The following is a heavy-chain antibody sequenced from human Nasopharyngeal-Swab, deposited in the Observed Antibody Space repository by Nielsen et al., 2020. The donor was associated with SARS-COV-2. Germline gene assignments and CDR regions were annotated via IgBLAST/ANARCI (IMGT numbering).Heavy chain of an antibody. D-gene: IGHD3-10*01. CDR1: GFIFDGYA. J-gene: IGHJ3*02. Sequence: GGSLRLSCAASGFIFDGYAMHWVRQAPGKGLEWVSLISWDGGSTYYVDSVKGRFTISRDNSRNSLYLQMNSLRAEDTALYYCAKGLAGGSGAFDIWGQGTMVTVSS. CDR2: ISWDGGST. V-gene: IGHV3-43D*04. CDR3: AKGLAGGSGAFDI.